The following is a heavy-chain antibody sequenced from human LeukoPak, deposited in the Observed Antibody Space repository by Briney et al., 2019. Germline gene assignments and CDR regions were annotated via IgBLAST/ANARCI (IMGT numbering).Heavy chain of an antibody. V-gene: IGHV3-30-3*01. CDR3: ARDGLATQCSGGSCYSDAFDI. Sequence: GGSLRLSCAASGFTFSSYAMHWVCQAPGKGLEWVAVISYDGSNKYYADSVKGRFTISRDNSKNTLYLQMNSLRAEDTAVYYCARDGLATQCSGGSCYSDAFDIWGQGTMVTVSS. CDR1: GFTFSSYA. D-gene: IGHD2-15*01. J-gene: IGHJ3*02. CDR2: ISYDGSNK.